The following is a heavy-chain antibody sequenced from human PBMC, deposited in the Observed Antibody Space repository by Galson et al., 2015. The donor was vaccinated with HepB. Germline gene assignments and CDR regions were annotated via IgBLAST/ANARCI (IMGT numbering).Heavy chain of an antibody. CDR3: ARAPLIRHLSDIVVIAEANFQTWGAFDV. Sequence: TVKVSCKAPGGTFNNYAISWVRQAPGQGLEWMGGIIPLYGATNYAQKFQGRVTITADKSTSTAYMELSSLKSEDTAVYYCARAPLIRHLSDIVVIAEANFQTWGAFDVWGQGTMVTVSS. D-gene: IGHD6-13*01. CDR1: GGTFNNYA. J-gene: IGHJ3*01. CDR2: IIPLYGAT. V-gene: IGHV1-69*06.